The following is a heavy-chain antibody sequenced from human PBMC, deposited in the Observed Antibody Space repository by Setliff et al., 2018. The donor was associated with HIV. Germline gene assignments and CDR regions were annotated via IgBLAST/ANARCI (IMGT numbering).Heavy chain of an antibody. Sequence: GGSLRLSCAASGFTFSGYPMNWVRQAPGKRLEWFSYISGDSGTIYYADSVKGRFTISRDNAKNSLYLQMSSLRVDDTAVYYCARISSAWYLVDYWGQGTLVTVSS. CDR2: ISGDSGTI. V-gene: IGHV3-48*04. D-gene: IGHD6-13*01. J-gene: IGHJ4*02. CDR3: ARISSAWYLVDY. CDR1: GFTFSGYP.